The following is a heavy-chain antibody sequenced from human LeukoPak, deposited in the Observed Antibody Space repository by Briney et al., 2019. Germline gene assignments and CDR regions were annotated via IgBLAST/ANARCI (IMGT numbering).Heavy chain of an antibody. CDR3: ASGYSSGWYYYYMDV. D-gene: IGHD6-19*01. Sequence: PSETLSLTCAVYGGSFSGYYWSWIRQPPGKGLEWIGSIYYSGSTYYNPSLKSRVTISVDTSKNQFSLKLSSVTAADTAVYYCASGYSSGWYYYYMDVWGKGTTVTISS. V-gene: IGHV4-34*01. CDR1: GGSFSGYY. CDR2: IYYSGST. J-gene: IGHJ6*03.